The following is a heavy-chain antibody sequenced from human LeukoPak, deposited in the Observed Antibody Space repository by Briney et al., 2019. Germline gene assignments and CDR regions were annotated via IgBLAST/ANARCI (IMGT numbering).Heavy chain of an antibody. Sequence: SETLSLTCAVYGGSFSGYYWSWIRQPPGKGLEWIGEINHSGSTNCNPSLKSRVTISVDTSKNQFSLKLSSVTAADTAVYYCARDPGYSGYDSHFDYWGQGTLVTVS. V-gene: IGHV4-34*01. D-gene: IGHD5-12*01. CDR1: GGSFSGYY. CDR3: ARDPGYSGYDSHFDY. J-gene: IGHJ4*02. CDR2: INHSGST.